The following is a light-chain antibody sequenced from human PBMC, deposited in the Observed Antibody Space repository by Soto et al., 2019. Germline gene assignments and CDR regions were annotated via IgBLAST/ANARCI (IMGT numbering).Light chain of an antibody. CDR3: LLFYGGVQV. V-gene: IGLV7-43*01. Sequence: QAVVTQEPSLTVSPGGTVTLTCASSTGAVTSGHFATWVQQKPGQAPRSLIHSTSIKHSWTPAWFSGSLLGGKAALTLSDAQPEDEAEYFCLLFYGGVQVFGGGTKVTVL. CDR2: STS. CDR1: TGAVTSGHF. J-gene: IGLJ3*02.